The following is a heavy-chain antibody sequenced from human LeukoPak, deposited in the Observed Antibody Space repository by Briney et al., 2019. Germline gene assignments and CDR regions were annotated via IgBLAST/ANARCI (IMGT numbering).Heavy chain of an antibody. J-gene: IGHJ4*02. D-gene: IGHD2-2*01. Sequence: GGFLRLSCAASGFTFSSYAMSWVRQAPGKGLEWVSAISGSGGSTYYADSVKGRFTISRDNSMNTLYLQMNSLRAEDTAVYYCAKRGYCSSTSCYLQNYWGQGTLVTVSS. CDR2: ISGSGGST. CDR3: AKRGYCSSTSCYLQNY. V-gene: IGHV3-23*01. CDR1: GFTFSSYA.